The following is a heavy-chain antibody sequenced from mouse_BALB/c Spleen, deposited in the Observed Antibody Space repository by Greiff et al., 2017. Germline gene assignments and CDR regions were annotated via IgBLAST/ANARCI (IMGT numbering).Heavy chain of an antibody. J-gene: IGHJ2*01. CDR3: ARVYGNPNYFDY. Sequence: EVKLMESGGGLVKPGGSLKLSCAASGFTFSSYAMSWVRQTPEKRLEWVASISSGGSTYYPDSVKGRFTISRDNARNILYLQMSSLRSEDTAMYYCARVYGNPNYFDYWGQGTTLTVSS. CDR2: ISSGGST. V-gene: IGHV5-6-5*01. D-gene: IGHD2-1*01. CDR1: GFTFSSYA.